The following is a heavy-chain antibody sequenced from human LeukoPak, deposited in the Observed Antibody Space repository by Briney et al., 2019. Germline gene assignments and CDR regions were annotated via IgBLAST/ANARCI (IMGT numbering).Heavy chain of an antibody. CDR2: INPNSGGT. Sequence: ASVKVSCKTSGYTFAGYFVHWVRQALGQGLEWMGWINPNSGGTNYTQNFQGRVTITRDTSITTAYMELSRLTSDDTALYYCARDQGYGSGGYSFDYWGQGTRVTVSS. J-gene: IGHJ4*02. CDR3: ARDQGYGSGGYSFDY. V-gene: IGHV1-2*02. D-gene: IGHD3-10*01. CDR1: GYTFAGYF.